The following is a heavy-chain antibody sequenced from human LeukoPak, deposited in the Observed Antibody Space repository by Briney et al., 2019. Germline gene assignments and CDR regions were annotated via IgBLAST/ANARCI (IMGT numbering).Heavy chain of an antibody. V-gene: IGHV1-69*05. CDR1: GGTFSSYA. CDR2: IIPIFGTA. Sequence: ASVKVSCKASGGTFSSYAISWVRQAPGQGLEWMGGIIPIFGTANYAQKFQGRVTITTDESTSPAYMELSSLRSEDTAVYYCARDSGSYGWYYYYMDVWGKGTTVTVSS. J-gene: IGHJ6*03. CDR3: ARDSGSYGWYYYYMDV. D-gene: IGHD1-26*01.